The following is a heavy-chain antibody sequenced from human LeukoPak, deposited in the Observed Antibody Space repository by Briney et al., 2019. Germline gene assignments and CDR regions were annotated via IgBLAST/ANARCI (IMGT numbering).Heavy chain of an antibody. CDR3: AKVRRKDYDFWSGQNGFDY. Sequence: GGSLRLSCAASGFTFSSYAMSWVRQAPGKGREWVSAISGSGGSTYYADSVKGRFTISRDNSKNTLYLQMNSLRAEDTAVYYCAKVRRKDYDFWSGQNGFDYWGQGTLVTVSS. D-gene: IGHD3-3*01. CDR2: ISGSGGST. V-gene: IGHV3-23*01. J-gene: IGHJ4*02. CDR1: GFTFSSYA.